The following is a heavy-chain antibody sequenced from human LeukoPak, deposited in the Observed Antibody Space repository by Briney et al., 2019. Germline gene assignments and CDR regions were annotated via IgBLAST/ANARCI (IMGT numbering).Heavy chain of an antibody. CDR1: GYTFSSYA. CDR3: ARDRGYSSGWATTDY. J-gene: IGHJ4*02. D-gene: IGHD6-19*01. V-gene: IGHV1-69*04. Sequence: SVKVSCKASGYTFSSYAISWVRQAPGQGLEWMGRIIPILGIANYAQKFQGRVTITADKSTSTAYMELSSLRSEDTAVYYCARDRGYSSGWATTDYWGQGTLVTVSS. CDR2: IIPILGIA.